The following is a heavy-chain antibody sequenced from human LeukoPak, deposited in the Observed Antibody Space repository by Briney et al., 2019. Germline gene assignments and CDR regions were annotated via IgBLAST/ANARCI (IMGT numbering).Heavy chain of an antibody. CDR1: GFAFSSYE. CDR2: ISSSGSTI. Sequence: LTGGSLRLSCGASGFAFSSYEMNWVRQAPGKGLEWVSYISSSGSTIYYADSVKGRFTISRDNAKNSLYLQMNSLRAEDTAVYYCARVAGGGYNLFDYWGQGTLVTVSS. D-gene: IGHD5-24*01. CDR3: ARVAGGGYNLFDY. J-gene: IGHJ4*02. V-gene: IGHV3-48*03.